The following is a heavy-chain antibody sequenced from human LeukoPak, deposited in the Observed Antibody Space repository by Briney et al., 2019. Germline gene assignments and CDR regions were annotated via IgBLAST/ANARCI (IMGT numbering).Heavy chain of an antibody. CDR2: IGTAGDT. CDR3: ARGLGGDYFDY. Sequence: GGSLRLSCAAPGFTFSSYDMHWVRQATGKGLEWVSAIGTAGDTYYPGSVKCRFTISRENAKNSLYLQMNSLRAGDTAVYYCARGLGGDYFDYWGQGTLVTVSS. J-gene: IGHJ4*02. CDR1: GFTFSSYD. V-gene: IGHV3-13*01. D-gene: IGHD4-23*01.